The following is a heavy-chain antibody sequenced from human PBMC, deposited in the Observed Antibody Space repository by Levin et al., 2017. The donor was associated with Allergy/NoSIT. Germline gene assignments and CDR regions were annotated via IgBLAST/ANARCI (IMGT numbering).Heavy chain of an antibody. Sequence: SCAASGFTVSSYYMSWVRQAPGKGLEWVSVIYSGGDTYYADSLRGRFTISRDNSKNTLYLQMNSLRAEDTAVYYCARSGRYCTNGVCYNMFDSWGQGTMVSVSS. J-gene: IGHJ3*02. D-gene: IGHD2-8*01. CDR3: ARSGRYCTNGVCYNMFDS. CDR1: GFTVSSYY. CDR2: IYSGGDT. V-gene: IGHV3-53*01.